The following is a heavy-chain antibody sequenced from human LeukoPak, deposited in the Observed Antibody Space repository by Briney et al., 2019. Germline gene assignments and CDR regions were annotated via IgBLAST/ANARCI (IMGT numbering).Heavy chain of an antibody. CDR1: GYTFTSYD. D-gene: IGHD1-26*01. CDR2: MNPNSGNT. CDR3: ARVLTVGATTDY. J-gene: IGHJ4*02. V-gene: IGHV1-8*01. Sequence: ASVKVSCKASGYTFTSYDINWVRQATGQGLEWMGWMNPNSGNTGCAQKFQGRVTMTRNTSISTAYMELSSLRSEDTAVYYCARVLTVGATTDYWGQGTLVTVSS.